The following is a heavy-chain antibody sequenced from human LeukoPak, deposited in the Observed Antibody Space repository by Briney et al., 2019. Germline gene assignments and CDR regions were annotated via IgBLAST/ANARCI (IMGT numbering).Heavy chain of an antibody. V-gene: IGHV4-34*01. CDR2: INHSGST. D-gene: IGHD2-2*01. CDR1: GGSFSGYY. J-gene: IGHJ4*02. CDR3: ARGRPTAVVPAASSFFDY. Sequence: SETLSLTCAVYGGSFSGYYWSWIRQAPGKGLEWIGEINHSGSTNYNPSLKSRVTISVDTSKNQFSLKLSSVTAADTAVYYCARGRPTAVVPAASSFFDYWGQGTLVTVSS.